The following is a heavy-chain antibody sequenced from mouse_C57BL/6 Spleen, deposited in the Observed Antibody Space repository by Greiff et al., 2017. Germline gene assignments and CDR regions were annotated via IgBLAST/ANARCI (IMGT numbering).Heavy chain of an antibody. CDR1: GFTFSDYY. V-gene: IGHV5-16*01. CDR3: AREREYYGSSYGFAY. D-gene: IGHD1-1*01. CDR2: INYDGSST. J-gene: IGHJ3*01. Sequence: EVQRVESEGGLVQPGSSMKLSCTASGFTFSDYYMAWVRQVPEKGLEWVANINYDGSSTYYLDSLKSRFIISRDNAKNILYLQMSSLKSEDTATYYCAREREYYGSSYGFAYWGQGTLVTVSA.